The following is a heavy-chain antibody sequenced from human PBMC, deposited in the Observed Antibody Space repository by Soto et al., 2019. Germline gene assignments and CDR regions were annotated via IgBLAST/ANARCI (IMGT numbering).Heavy chain of an antibody. V-gene: IGHV1-2*02. CDR2: INPNSGGT. D-gene: IGHD3-10*01. CDR3: ARKTDGSGTHPRAFYFDL. Sequence: QVQLVQSGAEVKKPGASVKVSCEASGYTFTAYYIHWVRQAPGQGLEWMWWINPNSGGTNNAQKFQGRVTMTRDTSISTAYMELSSLRYDDTAVYYCARKTDGSGTHPRAFYFDLWGQGTLVTLSS. CDR1: GYTFTAYY. J-gene: IGHJ4*02.